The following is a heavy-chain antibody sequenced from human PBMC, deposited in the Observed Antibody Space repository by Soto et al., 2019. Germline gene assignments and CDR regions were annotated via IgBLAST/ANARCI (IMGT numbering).Heavy chain of an antibody. V-gene: IGHV3-74*01. Sequence: EVQLVESGGGLVQPGGSLRLSCAASGFTFSTYWMHWVRQAPGKGLVWVSRINSDGSSTSYADSVKGRFSISRDNAKNTLYLQMETLRTQAMAVYYCKSVSYGCSEEIKGCDYWGQGSMVTVSS. CDR3: KSVSYGCSEEIKGCDY. D-gene: IGHD2-15*01. J-gene: IGHJ4*02. CDR1: GFTFSTYW. CDR2: INSDGSST.